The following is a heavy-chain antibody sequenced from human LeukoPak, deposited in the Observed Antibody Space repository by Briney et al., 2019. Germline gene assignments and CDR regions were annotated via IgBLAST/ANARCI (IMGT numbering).Heavy chain of an antibody. V-gene: IGHV1-2*02. D-gene: IGHD3-10*01. CDR1: GYTFTGYY. CDR2: IHPRSGDT. CDR3: ARDGEYGTGSYYRGCFDY. Sequence: GASVKVSCKASGYTFTGYYIHWVRQAPGQGLEWMGWIHPRSGDTNYAYKFQGRVTMTRDTSISTAYMDLGSLGSDETAVYYCARDGEYGTGSYYRGCFDYWGQGILVTVSS. J-gene: IGHJ4*02.